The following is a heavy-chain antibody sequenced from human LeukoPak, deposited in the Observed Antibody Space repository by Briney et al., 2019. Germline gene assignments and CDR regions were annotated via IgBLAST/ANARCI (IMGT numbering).Heavy chain of an antibody. CDR2: IIPILDKE. J-gene: IGHJ3*02. V-gene: IGHV1-69*04. CDR3: ARGGGSGSYSDAFDI. CDR1: GGTFSSYA. D-gene: IGHD1-26*01. Sequence: SAKVSCKASGGTFSSYALNWVRQAPGQGPEWMGRIIPILDKENYAQKFQGRVTITADKSTNTAYMELSSLRFEDTAVYYCARGGGSGSYSDAFDIWGQGTMVTVSS.